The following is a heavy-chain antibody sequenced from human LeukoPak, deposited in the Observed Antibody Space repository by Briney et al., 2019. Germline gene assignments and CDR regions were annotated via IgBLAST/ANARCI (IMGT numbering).Heavy chain of an antibody. D-gene: IGHD3-9*01. CDR2: TYYSGST. J-gene: IGHJ4*02. CDR3: ARHYDILTDSRYFDY. Sequence: SETLSLTCTVSGGSISSSSYYWGWIRQPPGKGLEWIGRTYYSGSTYYNPSLKSRVTISIDTSKNQFSLKLSSVTAADTAVYYCARHYDILTDSRYFDYWGQGTLVTVSS. CDR1: GGSISSSSYY. V-gene: IGHV4-39*01.